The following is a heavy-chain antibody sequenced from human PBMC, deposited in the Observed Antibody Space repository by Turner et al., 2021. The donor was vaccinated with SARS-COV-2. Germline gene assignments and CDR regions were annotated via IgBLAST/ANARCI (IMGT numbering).Heavy chain of an antibody. CDR2: INHSGTT. CDR3: ARGLGFGGILNYIDS. J-gene: IGHJ4*02. CDR1: GGSFSAYY. V-gene: IGHV4-34*01. Sequence: QLQLQQWGAGLLKSSETLSLTCAVYGGSFSAYYWTWLRQSPGKGLEWIAEINHSGTTKFNPSLKSRVTISVDTSKNQFSLNLNSGTAADTAVDYCARGLGFGGILNYIDSWGQGNLVTVSS. D-gene: IGHD2-15*01.